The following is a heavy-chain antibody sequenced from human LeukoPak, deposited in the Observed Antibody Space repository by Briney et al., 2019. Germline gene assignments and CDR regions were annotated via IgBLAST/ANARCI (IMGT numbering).Heavy chain of an antibody. CDR3: ARIPFSSGWYRGMMLFDI. CDR1: GGSISSSNW. D-gene: IGHD6-19*01. V-gene: IGHV4-4*02. J-gene: IGHJ3*02. Sequence: SETLSLTCAVSGGSISSSNWWSWVRQPPGKGLEWIGEIYHSGSTNYNPSLKSRVTISVDTSKNQFSLKLSSVTAADTAVYYCARIPFSSGWYRGMMLFDIWGQGTMVTVSS. CDR2: IYHSGST.